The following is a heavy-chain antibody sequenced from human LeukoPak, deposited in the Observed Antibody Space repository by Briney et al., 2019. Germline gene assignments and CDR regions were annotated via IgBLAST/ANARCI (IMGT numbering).Heavy chain of an antibody. J-gene: IGHJ3*02. Sequence: GASVKVSCKASGYTFTSYGISWVRQAPGQGLEWMGWISAYNGNTNYAQKLQGRVTMTTDTSTSTAYMELRSLRSDDTAVYYCARDLSAYSSGWDDAFDIWGQGTMVTVSS. D-gene: IGHD6-19*01. CDR1: GYTFTSYG. CDR2: ISAYNGNT. CDR3: ARDLSAYSSGWDDAFDI. V-gene: IGHV1-18*01.